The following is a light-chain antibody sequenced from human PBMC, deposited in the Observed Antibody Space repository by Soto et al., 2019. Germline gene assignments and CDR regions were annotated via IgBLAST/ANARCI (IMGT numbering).Light chain of an antibody. CDR3: QQYGSSFWT. J-gene: IGKJ1*01. CDR1: QSLSSNY. Sequence: EIVLTQSPGTLSLSPGERATLSCRTSQSLSSNYLAWYQQKPGQAPRLLIYGASSRATGIPDRFSGSGSGTDFTLTISRLEPEDFAVYYCQQYGSSFWTFGQGTKVDNK. V-gene: IGKV3-20*01. CDR2: GAS.